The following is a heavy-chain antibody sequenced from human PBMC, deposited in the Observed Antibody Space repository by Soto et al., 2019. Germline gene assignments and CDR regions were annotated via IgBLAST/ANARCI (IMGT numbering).Heavy chain of an antibody. V-gene: IGHV3-30-3*01. D-gene: IGHD6-13*01. CDR3: ARDEGIAATGELDY. Sequence: QVQLVESGGGVVQPGRSLRLSCAASGFTFSTYAMHWVRQAPGKGPEWMAVISYDGNNKYYADSVKGRFTISRDNSKNTLYLQMNSLRAEDTAVYYCARDEGIAATGELDYWGQGTLVTVSS. J-gene: IGHJ4*02. CDR2: ISYDGNNK. CDR1: GFTFSTYA.